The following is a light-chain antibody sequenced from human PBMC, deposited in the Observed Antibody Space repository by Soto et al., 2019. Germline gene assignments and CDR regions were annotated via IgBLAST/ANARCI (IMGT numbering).Light chain of an antibody. V-gene: IGLV2-11*01. Sequence: QSVLTQPRSVSGSPGQSVTISCTGTSSDVGGYNYVSWYQQHPGKAPKLMIYDVSKRPSGVPDRFPGSKSGNTASLTISGLQAEDEADYYCCSYAGSYTSYVFGTGTKLTVL. CDR1: SSDVGGYNY. J-gene: IGLJ1*01. CDR3: CSYAGSYTSYV. CDR2: DVS.